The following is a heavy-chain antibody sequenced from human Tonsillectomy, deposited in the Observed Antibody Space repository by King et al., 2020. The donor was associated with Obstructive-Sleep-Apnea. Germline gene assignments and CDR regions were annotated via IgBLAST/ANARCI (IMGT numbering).Heavy chain of an antibody. Sequence: LQLQESGPGLVKPSETLSLTCTVSGASIGSSGDYWGWLRQPPGKGLEWIGSIYYSGSTYYNPSLNSRVTVSLDTSQNQFSLKLTSVTAADTAVYYCARDVRVEWFGETLFDYWGQGTLVTVPS. V-gene: IGHV4-39*07. D-gene: IGHD3-10*01. J-gene: IGHJ4*02. CDR3: ARDVRVEWFGETLFDY. CDR2: IYYSGST. CDR1: GASIGSSGDY.